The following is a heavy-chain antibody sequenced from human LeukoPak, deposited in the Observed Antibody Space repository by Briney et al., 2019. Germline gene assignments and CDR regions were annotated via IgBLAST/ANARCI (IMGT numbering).Heavy chain of an antibody. CDR2: LSGSGSTT. D-gene: IGHD3-22*01. CDR1: GFTFSSYA. J-gene: IGHJ4*02. Sequence: PGGSLRLSCAASGFTFSSYAMSWVRQAPGRGLEWVSGLSGSGSTTYYADSVKGRFAISRDNSKNTLYLQMNSLRAEDTAVYYCASTATYYYDSSPFNYWGQGTLVTVSS. V-gene: IGHV3-23*01. CDR3: ASTATYYYDSSPFNY.